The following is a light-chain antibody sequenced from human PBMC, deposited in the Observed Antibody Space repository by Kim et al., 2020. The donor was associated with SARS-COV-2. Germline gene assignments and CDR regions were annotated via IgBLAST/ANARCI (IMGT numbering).Light chain of an antibody. Sequence: DIQMTQSPSAMSASVGDRVTITCRASQGINNHFAWFQLKPGKAPQRLIYAASSLHSGVPSRFSGSGYGTEFTLTISNLQPEDSATYSCLRHTTYPLTFGGGAKVDI. CDR1: QGINNH. J-gene: IGKJ4*01. V-gene: IGKV1-17*03. CDR2: AAS. CDR3: LRHTTYPLT.